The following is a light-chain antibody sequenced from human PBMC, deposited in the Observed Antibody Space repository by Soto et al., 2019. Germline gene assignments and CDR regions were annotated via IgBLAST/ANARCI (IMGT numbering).Light chain of an antibody. CDR3: AAWDDSLNGVV. V-gene: IGLV1-44*01. CDR2: SNT. J-gene: IGLJ2*01. CDR1: GSNVGASYD. Sequence: QSVLTQPPSVSGAPGQTITMSCTGSGSNVGASYDVHWYQVLPGAGPRLLIYSNTQRPSGVPDRFSGSKSGTSASLAISGLQSEDEADYHCAAWDDSLNGVVFGGGTKLTVL.